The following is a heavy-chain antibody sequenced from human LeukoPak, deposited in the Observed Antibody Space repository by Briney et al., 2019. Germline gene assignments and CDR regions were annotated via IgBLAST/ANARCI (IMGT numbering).Heavy chain of an antibody. V-gene: IGHV3-23*01. J-gene: IGHJ6*03. CDR1: GFTLSSYA. D-gene: IGHD3-10*01. CDR3: AKVMKGSERLTMVRGVIIKTAGLYYMDV. CDR2: ISASGGST. Sequence: PGGSLRLSCAASGFTLSSYAMSWVRQAPGKGLEWVSSISASGGSTNYADSVKGRFTISRDNSKNTVYLQMNSLRAEDTAVYYCAKVMKGSERLTMVRGVIIKTAGLYYMDVWGKGTKVTVSS.